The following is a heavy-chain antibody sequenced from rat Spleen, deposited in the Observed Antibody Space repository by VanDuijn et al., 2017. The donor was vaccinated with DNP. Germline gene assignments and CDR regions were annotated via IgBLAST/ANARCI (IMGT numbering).Heavy chain of an antibody. CDR1: GFSLISYG. J-gene: IGHJ2*01. V-gene: IGHV2S1*01. CDR3: ARDGQWDYLDY. D-gene: IGHD1-1*01. Sequence: QVQLKESGPGLVQPSQTLSLTCTVSGFSLISYGVSWVRQPPGKGLEWMGRIQNGGGTDFNSALKSRLSINRDTSKSQVLLKMNSLQTEDTATYYCARDGQWDYLDYWGQGVMVTVAS. CDR2: IQNGGGT.